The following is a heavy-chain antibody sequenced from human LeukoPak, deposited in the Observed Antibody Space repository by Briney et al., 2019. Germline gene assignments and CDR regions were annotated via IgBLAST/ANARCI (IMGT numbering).Heavy chain of an antibody. D-gene: IGHD3-22*01. V-gene: IGHV4-38-2*01. CDR3: ARVGVRYYYDSSGYAYFDY. CDR1: GYSISSGYY. CDR2: LYHSDSI. J-gene: IGHJ4*02. Sequence: PSETLSLTCAVSGYSISSGYYWIWIRQPPGKGLEWIGSLYHSDSIYYNPSLESRVTMSVDTSKNQFSLKLSSVTAADTAVYYCARVGVRYYYDSSGYAYFDYWGQGTLVTVSS.